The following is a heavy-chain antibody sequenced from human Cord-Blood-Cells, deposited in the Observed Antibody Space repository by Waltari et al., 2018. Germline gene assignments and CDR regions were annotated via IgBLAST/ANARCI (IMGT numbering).Heavy chain of an antibody. J-gene: IGHJ4*02. CDR2: IYHSGST. V-gene: IGHV4-38-2*02. D-gene: IGHD3-10*01. CDR1: GYSISSGYY. Sequence: QVQLQESGPGLVKPSETLSLTCAVSGYSISSGYYWGWIRQPPGKGLEWIGSIYHSGSTYYNPALKSRVTISVDTSKNQFSLKLSSVTAADTAVYYCARDLPPGYGSGSFYDYWGQGTLVTVSS. CDR3: ARDLPPGYGSGSFYDY.